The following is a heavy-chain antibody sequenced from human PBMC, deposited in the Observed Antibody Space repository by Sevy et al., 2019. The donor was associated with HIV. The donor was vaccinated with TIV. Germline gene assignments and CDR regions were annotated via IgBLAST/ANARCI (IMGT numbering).Heavy chain of an antibody. V-gene: IGHV4-59*01. Sequence: SETLSLTCTVSGGSLNSYYWSWIRQPPGKGLEWIGYLFYTDSTNYNPSLKSRVTISVDRSKNQFFLELRSVTAADTAVYYCARDSDSGLDYWGQGTLVTVSS. D-gene: IGHD4-17*01. J-gene: IGHJ4*02. CDR3: ARDSDSGLDY. CDR1: GGSLNSYY. CDR2: LFYTDST.